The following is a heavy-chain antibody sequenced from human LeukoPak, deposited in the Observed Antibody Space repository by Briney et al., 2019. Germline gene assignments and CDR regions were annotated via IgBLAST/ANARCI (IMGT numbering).Heavy chain of an antibody. CDR2: ISSSGSTI. J-gene: IGHJ6*03. CDR3: AREAAAGLPVYYYYMDV. CDR1: GFTFSDYY. V-gene: IGHV3-11*01. D-gene: IGHD6-13*01. Sequence: PGGSLRLSCAASGFTFSDYYMSWIRQAPGKGLEWVSYISSSGSTIYYADSVKGRFTISRDNAKNSLYLQMNSLRAEDTAVYYCAREAAAGLPVYYYYMDVWGKGTTVTVSS.